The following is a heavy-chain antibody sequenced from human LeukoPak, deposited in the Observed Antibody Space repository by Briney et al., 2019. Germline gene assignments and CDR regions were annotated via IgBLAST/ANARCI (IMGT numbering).Heavy chain of an antibody. CDR3: ARDRYNYSYYYFMDV. CDR2: ISSSSSYI. J-gene: IGHJ6*03. V-gene: IGHV3-21*04. Sequence: GGSLRLSCAASGFTLSSYSMNWVRQAPGKGLEWVSSISSSSSYIYYADSVKGRFTISRDNAKNSLYLQMNSLRAEDTAVYYCARDRYNYSYYYFMDVWGKGTTVTVSS. D-gene: IGHD5-18*01. CDR1: GFTLSSYS.